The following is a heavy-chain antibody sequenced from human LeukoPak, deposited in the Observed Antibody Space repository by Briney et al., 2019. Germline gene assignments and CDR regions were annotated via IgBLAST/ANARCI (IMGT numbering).Heavy chain of an antibody. CDR3: ARAGVRYSVLDL. CDR1: GGSISSYY. CDR2: IYYSGST. V-gene: IGHV4-59*01. Sequence: PSETLSLTCTVSGGSISSYYWSWIRQPPGKGLEWIGYIYYSGSTNYNPTLKSRVTISVDTSKNQFSLKLSSVTAADTAVYYCARAGVRYSVLDLWGRGTLVTVSS. J-gene: IGHJ2*01. D-gene: IGHD5/OR15-5a*01.